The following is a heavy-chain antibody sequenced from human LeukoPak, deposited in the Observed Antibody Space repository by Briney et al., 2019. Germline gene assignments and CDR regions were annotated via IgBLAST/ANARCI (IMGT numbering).Heavy chain of an antibody. V-gene: IGHV4-39*01. CDR3: ARPLGGDYIWGSYRT. D-gene: IGHD3-16*02. Sequence: SETLSLTCTVSGSSISGSSYYWGWIRQPPGKGLEWIGSVYYSGTTYYNPSLKSRVTISVDTSKNQFSLKLTSVTATDTAVYYCARPLGGDYIWGSYRTWGQGTLVTVSS. CDR1: GSSISGSSYY. J-gene: IGHJ5*02. CDR2: VYYSGTT.